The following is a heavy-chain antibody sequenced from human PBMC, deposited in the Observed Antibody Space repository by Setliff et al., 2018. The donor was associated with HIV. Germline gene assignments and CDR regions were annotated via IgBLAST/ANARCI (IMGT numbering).Heavy chain of an antibody. CDR1: GFTFRNYK. CDR2: ISIGSGGAI. D-gene: IGHD3-3*01. CDR3: ARDDLYYNLYDGSPVYGMDV. V-gene: IGHV3-21*01. J-gene: IGHJ6*02. Sequence: GGSLRLSCAASGFTFRNYKFNWVRQAPGRGLEWVSSISIGSGGAIDYADSVQGRFTISRDNSKNSLYLQMNGLRVEDTGVYYCARDDLYYNLYDGSPVYGMDVWGQGTTVTVSS.